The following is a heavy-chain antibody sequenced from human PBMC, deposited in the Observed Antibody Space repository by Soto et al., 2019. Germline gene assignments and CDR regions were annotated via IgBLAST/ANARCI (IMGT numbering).Heavy chain of an antibody. CDR3: AKSSSRSVPAAVSYYYYGMDV. CDR1: GFTFSSYA. CDR2: ISGSGGST. V-gene: IGHV3-23*01. D-gene: IGHD2-2*01. J-gene: IGHJ6*02. Sequence: GGSLRLSCAASGFTFSSYAMSWVRQAPGKGLEWVSAISGSGGSTYYADSVKGRFTISRDNSKNTLYLQMNSLRAEDTAVYYCAKSSSRSVPAAVSYYYYGMDVWGQGTTVTVSS.